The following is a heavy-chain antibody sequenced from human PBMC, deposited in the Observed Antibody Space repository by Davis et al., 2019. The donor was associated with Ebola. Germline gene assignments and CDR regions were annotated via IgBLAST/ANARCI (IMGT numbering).Heavy chain of an antibody. CDR2: IIPIFGTA. D-gene: IGHD6-13*01. CDR3: ARDGDIAAAFDY. CDR1: GYTFTGYY. Sequence: SVKVSCKASGYTFTGYYMHWVRQAPGQGLEWMGGIIPIFGTANYAQKFQGRVTITADESTSTAYMELSSLRSEDTAVYYCARDGDIAAAFDYWGQGTLVTVSS. J-gene: IGHJ4*02. V-gene: IGHV1-69*13.